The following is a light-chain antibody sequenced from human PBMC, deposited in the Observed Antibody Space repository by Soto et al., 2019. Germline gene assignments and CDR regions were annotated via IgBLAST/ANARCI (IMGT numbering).Light chain of an antibody. J-gene: IGKJ4*01. CDR3: QQYDNIPLT. V-gene: IGKV1-33*01. CDR2: DAS. CDR1: QDISDY. Sequence: DFDISHSSSSLCPSVGDRVTIAYQPSQDISDYLNWYRQKPGAAPKLLIYDASNLHAGVPSRFSGSVSGTEFTFTISSLQPEDVAPYYWQQYDNIPLTLGGGTKVDIK.